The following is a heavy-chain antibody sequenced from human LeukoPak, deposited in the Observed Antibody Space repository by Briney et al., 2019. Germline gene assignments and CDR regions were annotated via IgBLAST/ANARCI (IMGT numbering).Heavy chain of an antibody. CDR2: INPNNGGS. J-gene: IGHJ4*02. D-gene: IGHD6-13*01. V-gene: IGHV1-2*02. CDR3: ARASSSWQLYYFDY. Sequence: ASVKVSCKTSGDTFTGYYMHWVRQAPGQGLEWMGWINPNNGGSHYTQKFQGRVTMTRDTSISTAHMEVSRLRSDDTAVYYCARASSSWQLYYFDYWGQGTRVTVSS. CDR1: GDTFTGYY.